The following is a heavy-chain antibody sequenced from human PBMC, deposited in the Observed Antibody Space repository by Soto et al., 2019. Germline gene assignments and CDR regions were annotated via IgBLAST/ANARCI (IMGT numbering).Heavy chain of an antibody. CDR3: VRMGFSGGGYLSYYYYGMDI. CDR1: GYTFTSYD. CDR2: MNPNSGNT. J-gene: IGHJ6*02. V-gene: IGHV1-8*01. Sequence: ASVKVSCKASGYTFTSYDINWVRQATGQGLEWMGWMNPNSGNTGYAQKFQGRVTMTRNTSISTAYLQWSSLKASDTAMYYCVRMGFSGGGYLSYYYYGMDIWGQGTTVTVSS. D-gene: IGHD5-12*01.